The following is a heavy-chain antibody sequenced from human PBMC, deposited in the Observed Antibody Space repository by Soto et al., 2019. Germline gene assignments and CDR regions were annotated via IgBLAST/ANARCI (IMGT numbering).Heavy chain of an antibody. D-gene: IGHD4-17*01. J-gene: IGHJ4*02. CDR2: IRGKANSYAT. CDR1: GFTFSGSA. Sequence: GGSLRLSCAASGFTFSGSAMHWVRQASGKGLEWVGRIRGKANSYATAYAASVKGRFTIYRDDSKNTAYLQMNSRKTEDEADDYCTRHFGEYEYGGNDFDYWGQGTLVTVSS. CDR3: TRHFGEYEYGGNDFDY. V-gene: IGHV3-73*01.